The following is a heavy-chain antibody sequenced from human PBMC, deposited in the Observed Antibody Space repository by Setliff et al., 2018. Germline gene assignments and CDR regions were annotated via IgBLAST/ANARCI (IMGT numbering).Heavy chain of an antibody. CDR1: GYSISSGYY. J-gene: IGHJ6*03. CDR3: ASNALPHYDYSNYEGLYDYYYYMDV. CDR2: IYHNGNS. Sequence: SETLSLTCSVSGYSISSGYYWGWIRQPPGQGLEWIGSIYHNGNSYYNPSLKSRVTISVDTSKNQFSLKLSSATAADTAVYYCASNALPHYDYSNYEGLYDYYYYMDVWGKGTTVTV. D-gene: IGHD4-4*01. V-gene: IGHV4-38-2*01.